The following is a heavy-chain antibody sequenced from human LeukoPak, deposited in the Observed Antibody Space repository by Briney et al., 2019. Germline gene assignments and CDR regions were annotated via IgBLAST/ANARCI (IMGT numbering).Heavy chain of an antibody. Sequence: GASVKVSCKASGYTFTTYGINWVRQAPGQGLEWMGWISAYNGNTNYAQNLQGRVTLTTDTSASTAYMELRSLRSDDTAVYYCATDHLKQWLRKEDYYYGMDVWGQGTTVTVSS. J-gene: IGHJ6*02. CDR1: GYTFTTYG. D-gene: IGHD6-19*01. V-gene: IGHV1-18*01. CDR2: ISAYNGNT. CDR3: ATDHLKQWLRKEDYYYGMDV.